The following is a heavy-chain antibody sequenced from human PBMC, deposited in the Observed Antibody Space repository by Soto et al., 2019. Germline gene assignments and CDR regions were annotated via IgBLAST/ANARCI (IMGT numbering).Heavy chain of an antibody. CDR2: INPESTTI. D-gene: IGHD4-17*01. J-gene: IGHJ4*02. CDR1: GFIFTSYS. V-gene: IGHV3-74*02. Sequence: EVQLVESGGGLVQPGGSLRLSCAASGFIFTSYSMNWVRQAPGKGLVWVSRINPESTTINYADSVKGRFSISRDNAKDTLYLQMNSLRAEDTAVYYCARGAYGDPVDSWGQGTLVTVSS. CDR3: ARGAYGDPVDS.